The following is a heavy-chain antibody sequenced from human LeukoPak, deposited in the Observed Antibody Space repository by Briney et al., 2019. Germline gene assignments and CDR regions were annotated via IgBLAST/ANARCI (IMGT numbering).Heavy chain of an antibody. D-gene: IGHD2-15*01. CDR2: ISGGGESR. J-gene: IGHJ3*01. V-gene: IGHV3-23*01. CDR1: GFTFSNYG. CDR3: AKDSPILTL. Sequence: GGSLRHSCAVSGFTFSNYGMSWIRQAPGQGLEWVSAISGGGESRYYADSVKGRFTISRDNSKNTLYVQMNSLRAEDTAVFYCAKDSPILTLWGQGTMVTVSS.